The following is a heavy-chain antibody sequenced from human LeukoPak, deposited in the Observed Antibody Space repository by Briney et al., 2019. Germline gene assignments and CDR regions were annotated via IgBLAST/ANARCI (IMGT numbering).Heavy chain of an antibody. D-gene: IGHD2-8*01. J-gene: IGHJ4*02. CDR1: GYTFTSYG. CDR2: ISAYNGNT. Sequence: ASVKVSCKASGYTFTSYGISWVRQAPGQGLEWMGWISAYNGNTNYAQKLQGRVTMTTDTSTSTAYMELRSPRSDDTAVYYCARGYCTNGVCWTEYDYWGQGTLVTVSS. CDR3: ARGYCTNGVCWTEYDY. V-gene: IGHV1-18*01.